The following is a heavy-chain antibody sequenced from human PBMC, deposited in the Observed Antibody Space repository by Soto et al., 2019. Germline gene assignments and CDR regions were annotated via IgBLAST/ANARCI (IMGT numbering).Heavy chain of an antibody. CDR3: AKDHPDSSGWYDWFDP. Sequence: EVQLLESGGGLVQPGGSLRLSCAASGFTFSSYAMSWVRQAPGKGLEWVSAISGSGGSTYYADSVKGRFTISRDNSKNTLYLQMNSLRAEDTAVYYCAKDHPDSSGWYDWFDPWGQGTLVTVSS. V-gene: IGHV3-23*01. CDR1: GFTFSSYA. CDR2: ISGSGGST. J-gene: IGHJ5*02. D-gene: IGHD6-19*01.